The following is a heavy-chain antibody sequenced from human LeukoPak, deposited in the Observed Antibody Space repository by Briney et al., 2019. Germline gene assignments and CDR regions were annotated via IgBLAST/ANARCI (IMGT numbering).Heavy chain of an antibody. J-gene: IGHJ4*02. CDR2: IYYSGST. V-gene: IGHV4-61*01. D-gene: IGHD5-12*01. Sequence: SETLSLTCTVSGGSLSSGSYYWSWIRQPPGKGLVWIGYIYYSGSTNYNPSLKSRVTISVDTSKNQFSLNLSSVTAADTAMYYCARDGGDSGYGSFDYWGQGTLVTVSS. CDR3: ARDGGDSGYGSFDY. CDR1: GGSLSSGSYY.